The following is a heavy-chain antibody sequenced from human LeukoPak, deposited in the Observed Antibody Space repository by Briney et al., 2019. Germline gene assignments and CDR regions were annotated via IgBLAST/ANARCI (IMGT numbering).Heavy chain of an antibody. V-gene: IGHV3-33*01. J-gene: IGHJ3*02. CDR3: ARVVTTVKHDAFDI. D-gene: IGHD4-11*01. Sequence: QPGRSLRLSCPASGFDFSNYGMHWVRQAPGKGLEWVALIWYDGRNKQYADSVKGRFTISRDNSKNTLYLQMSSLRVEDTALYYCARVVTTVKHDAFDIWGQGTMVTVSS. CDR2: IWYDGRNK. CDR1: GFDFSNYG.